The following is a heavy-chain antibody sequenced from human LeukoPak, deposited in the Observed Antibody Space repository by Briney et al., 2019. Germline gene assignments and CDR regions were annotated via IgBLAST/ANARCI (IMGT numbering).Heavy chain of an antibody. CDR3: ARGSLRSYYYIGLDV. CDR2: ISSTASNI. CDR1: GFSFSDYY. D-gene: IGHD3-10*01. Sequence: GGSLRLSCAASGFSFSDYYMRWVRRAPGKGVEWVSYISSTASNIIYADSVKGRFTVSRDNAKNSLFLQMNRLRAEDTAVYYCARGSLRSYYYIGLDVWGQGTTVSVSS. V-gene: IGHV3-11*01. J-gene: IGHJ6*01.